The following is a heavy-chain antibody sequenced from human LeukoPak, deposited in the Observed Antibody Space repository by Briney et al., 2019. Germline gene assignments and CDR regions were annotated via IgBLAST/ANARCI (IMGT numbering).Heavy chain of an antibody. Sequence: SETLSLTCTVSGGSVSSGSYYWNWIRQPPGKGLEWIGYIYYSGGTDYNPSLKSRVTISVDTSKNQISLKLRSVTAADTAVYYCARVTGLSSGYYYSDYWGQGTLVTVSS. CDR2: IYYSGGT. D-gene: IGHD3-3*01. J-gene: IGHJ4*02. V-gene: IGHV4-61*01. CDR3: ARVTGLSSGYYYSDY. CDR1: GGSVSSGSYY.